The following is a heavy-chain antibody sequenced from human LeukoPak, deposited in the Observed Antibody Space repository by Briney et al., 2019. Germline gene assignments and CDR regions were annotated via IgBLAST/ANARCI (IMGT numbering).Heavy chain of an antibody. D-gene: IGHD3-10*01. V-gene: IGHV4-34*01. J-gene: IGHJ3*02. Sequence: SETLSLTRAVHGGSSSGYYWSSIRQPPGKGLEWIGEINHSGSTNYTPSHKSRVTISVDTSKNRFSLKLSSVTAADTAVYYCAREVGDHPDAFDIWGQGTMVTVSS. CDR1: GGSSSGYY. CDR3: AREVGDHPDAFDI. CDR2: INHSGST.